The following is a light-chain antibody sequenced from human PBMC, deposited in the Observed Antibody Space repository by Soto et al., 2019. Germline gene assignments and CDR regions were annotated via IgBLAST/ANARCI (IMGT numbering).Light chain of an antibody. J-gene: IGLJ2*01. CDR1: SSDVGGYNY. CDR3: SSHSSSSTLVV. CDR2: DVN. V-gene: IGLV2-14*03. Sequence: QFVLTQSASMSGSPGQSITISCTGTSSDVGGYNYVSWYRQHPGKAPKLMIYDVNNRPSGVSNRFSGSKSGNTASLTISGLQAEDEADYYCSSHSSSSTLVVFGGGTQLTVL.